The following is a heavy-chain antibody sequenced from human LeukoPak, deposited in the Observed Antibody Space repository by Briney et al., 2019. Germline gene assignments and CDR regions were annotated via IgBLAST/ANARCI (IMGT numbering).Heavy chain of an antibody. J-gene: IGHJ4*02. Sequence: GGSPRLSCAASGFTFSSYSMNWVRQAPGEGLEWVSYISSSRPTSYADSVKGRFTISRDNSKNTLFLQMNSLRVEDTAVYYCAKSGLNRFDYWGQRALVTVSS. CDR3: AKSGLNRFDY. V-gene: IGHV3-48*01. CDR2: ISSSRPT. D-gene: IGHD2-15*01. CDR1: GFTFSSYS.